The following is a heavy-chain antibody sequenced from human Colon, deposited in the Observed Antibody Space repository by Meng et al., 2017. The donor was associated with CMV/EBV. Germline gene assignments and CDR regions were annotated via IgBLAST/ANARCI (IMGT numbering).Heavy chain of an antibody. CDR2: ISYDGSNK. CDR1: GFTFSSYA. V-gene: IGHV3-30-3*01. Sequence: GESLKISCAASGFTFSSYAMHWVRQAPGKGLEWVAVISYDGSNKYYADSVKGRFTISRDNSKNTLYLQMNTLRADDTAVYYCAKGLRMRPHYGMDVWGQGTTVTVSS. CDR3: AKGLRMRPHYGMDV. J-gene: IGHJ6*02. D-gene: IGHD2/OR15-2a*01.